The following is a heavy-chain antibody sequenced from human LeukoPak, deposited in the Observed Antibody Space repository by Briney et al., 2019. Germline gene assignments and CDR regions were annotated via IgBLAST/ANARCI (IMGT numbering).Heavy chain of an antibody. J-gene: IGHJ5*02. Sequence: SETLSLTCTVSGGSISSYYWSWIRQPAGKGLELIGRIYTSGSTNYNPSLKSRVTMSVDTSKNQFSLKLSSVTAADTAVYYCARETPITIFGVVIIGGYDNWFDPWGQGTLVTVSS. CDR1: GGSISSYY. V-gene: IGHV4-4*07. D-gene: IGHD3-3*01. CDR2: IYTSGST. CDR3: ARETPITIFGVVIIGGYDNWFDP.